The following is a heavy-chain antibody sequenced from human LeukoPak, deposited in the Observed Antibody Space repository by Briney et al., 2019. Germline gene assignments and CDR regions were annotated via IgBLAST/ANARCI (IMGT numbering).Heavy chain of an antibody. V-gene: IGHV3-66*01. CDR2: IYGSTSA. CDR3: ARLNFGDDY. Sequence: GGSLRLSCAASGFTVSSKYINWVGQAPGKGLEWVSLIYGSTSADYADSVKGRFTISRDTSMNAVYLQMNSLRAEDTAVYYCARLNFGDDYWGQGTLVTVSS. D-gene: IGHD4-17*01. CDR1: GFTVSSKY. J-gene: IGHJ4*02.